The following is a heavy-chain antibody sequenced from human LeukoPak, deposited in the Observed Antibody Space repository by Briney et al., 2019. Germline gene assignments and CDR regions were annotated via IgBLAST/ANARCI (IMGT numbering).Heavy chain of an antibody. J-gene: IGHJ4*02. Sequence: SETLSLTCTVSGGSISGSSYYWGWIRQPPGKGLEWIGSMYYSGSTYYNPSLKSRVTISVDTSKNQFSLKLNSVTAADTAVYYCARRNYEYVWGSYRHGFYWGQGTLVTVSS. D-gene: IGHD3-16*02. CDR2: MYYSGST. CDR3: ARRNYEYVWGSYRHGFY. CDR1: GGSISGSSYY. V-gene: IGHV4-39*01.